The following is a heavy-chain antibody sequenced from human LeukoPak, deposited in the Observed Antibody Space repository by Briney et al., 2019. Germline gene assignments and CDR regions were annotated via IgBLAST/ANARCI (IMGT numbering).Heavy chain of an antibody. V-gene: IGHV4-59*08. J-gene: IGHJ6*02. CDR2: IYYSGST. CDR1: GGSISSYY. CDR3: AGRGYSNYYYYYGMDV. Sequence: SETLSLTCTVSGGSISSYYWSWIRQPPGKGLEWIGYIYYSGSTNYNPSLKSRVTISVDTSKNQFSLKLSSVTAADTAAYYCAGRGYSNYYYYYGMDVWGQGTTVTVSS. D-gene: IGHD5-18*01.